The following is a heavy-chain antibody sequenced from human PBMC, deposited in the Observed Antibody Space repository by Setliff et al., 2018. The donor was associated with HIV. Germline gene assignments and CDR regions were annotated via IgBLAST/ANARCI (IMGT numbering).Heavy chain of an antibody. J-gene: IGHJ4*02. CDR2: IDHSGST. CDR3: ARGLNYYGSGSYLPLGY. V-gene: IGHV4-34*01. Sequence: SETLSLTCTVSGDSISSYSWTWIRQPPGKGLEWIGEIDHSGSTKYHASLKSRVTISIDTSKNQISLKLSSVTAADTAVYYCARGLNYYGSGSYLPLGYWGQGTLVTVSS. CDR1: GDSISSYS. D-gene: IGHD3-10*01.